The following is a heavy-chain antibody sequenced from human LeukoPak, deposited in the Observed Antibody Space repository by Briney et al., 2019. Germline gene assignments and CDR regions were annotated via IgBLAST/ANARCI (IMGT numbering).Heavy chain of an antibody. J-gene: IGHJ4*02. V-gene: IGHV4-38-2*02. D-gene: IGHD3-3*01. CDR3: AREGDFWSGMKEYYFDY. CDR2: ICHSGCT. Sequence: SETLSLTCTVSGYSISSGYYWGWIRQPPGKGLEWIGSICHSGCTYYNPSLKSRVTISVDTSKNQFSLKLSSVTAADTAVYYCAREGDFWSGMKEYYFDYWGQGTLVTVSS. CDR1: GYSISSGYY.